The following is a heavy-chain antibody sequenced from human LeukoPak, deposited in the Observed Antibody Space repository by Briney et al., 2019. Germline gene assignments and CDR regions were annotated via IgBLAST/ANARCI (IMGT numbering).Heavy chain of an antibody. CDR1: GFTFDDYA. J-gene: IGHJ6*03. Sequence: GGSLRLSCAASGFTFDDYAMHWVRQAPGKGLEWVSGITWNSDNIEYADSVKGRFTISRDNAKNSLYLQMNSLRAEDTAVYYCAIPPPGHDENYYYYYMDVWGKGTTVTISS. D-gene: IGHD1-1*01. V-gene: IGHV3-9*01. CDR3: AIPPPGHDENYYYYYMDV. CDR2: ITWNSDNI.